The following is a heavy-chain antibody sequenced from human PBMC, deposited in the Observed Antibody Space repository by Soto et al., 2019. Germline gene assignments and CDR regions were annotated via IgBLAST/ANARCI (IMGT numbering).Heavy chain of an antibody. CDR2: ISSSGSTI. CDR1: GFTFSDYY. Sequence: QVQLVESGGGLVKPGGSLRLSCAASGFTFSDYYMSWIRQAPGKGLEWVSYISSSGSTIYYADSVKGRFTTSRDNAKNSLYLQMNSLRAEDTAVYYCARDNTVYASYYYYYYMDVWGKGTTVTVSS. CDR3: ARDNTVYASYYYYYYMDV. J-gene: IGHJ6*03. D-gene: IGHD2-8*01. V-gene: IGHV3-11*01.